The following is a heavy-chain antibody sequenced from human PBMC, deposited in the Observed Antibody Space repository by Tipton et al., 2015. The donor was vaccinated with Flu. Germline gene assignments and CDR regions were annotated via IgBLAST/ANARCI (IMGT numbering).Heavy chain of an antibody. J-gene: IGHJ4*02. CDR2: IYTSGGA. CDR3: ARGSGSGTFMIFDF. Sequence: TLSLTCAVYGGSFSGYYWSWIRQPPGKGLEWIGRIYTSGGAKYNPSLRGRLTMSVDASKREFSLKLNSVTAADTATYYCARGSGSGTFMIFDFWGQGTLVTVSS. D-gene: IGHD3-10*01. V-gene: IGHV4-34*01. CDR1: GGSFSGYY.